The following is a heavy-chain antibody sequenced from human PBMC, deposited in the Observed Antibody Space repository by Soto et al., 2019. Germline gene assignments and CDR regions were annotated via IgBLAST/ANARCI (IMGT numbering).Heavy chain of an antibody. Sequence: SETLSLTCAVYGGSFSGYYWSWIRQPPGKGLEWIGEINHSGSTNYNPSLKSRVTISVDTSKNQFSLKLSSVTAADTAVYYCARVGVYCSGGSCYDINAFDIWGQGTMVTVSS. V-gene: IGHV4-34*01. CDR1: GGSFSGYY. CDR3: ARVGVYCSGGSCYDINAFDI. J-gene: IGHJ3*02. D-gene: IGHD2-15*01. CDR2: INHSGST.